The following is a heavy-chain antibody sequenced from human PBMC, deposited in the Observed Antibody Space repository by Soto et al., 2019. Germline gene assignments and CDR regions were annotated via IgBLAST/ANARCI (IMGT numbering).Heavy chain of an antibody. CDR2: INHSGRV. Sequence: QVQLQQWGAGLLKPSETLSLTCAVYGGSFSGHSWTWIRPSPGKGLEWFGDINHSGRVNYSPSLNSRVTISLDTSKHQFSLTLSAVTAADTAMYYCSTRAYDTNGYYRFDPWGQGTLVTVSS. CDR3: STRAYDTNGYYRFDP. CDR1: GGSFSGHS. V-gene: IGHV4-34*01. J-gene: IGHJ5*01. D-gene: IGHD3-22*01.